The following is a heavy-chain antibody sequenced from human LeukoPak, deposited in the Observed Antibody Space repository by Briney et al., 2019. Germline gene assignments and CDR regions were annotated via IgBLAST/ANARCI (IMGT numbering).Heavy chain of an antibody. V-gene: IGHV1-3*01. J-gene: IGHJ4*02. CDR3: ARGIVGATRAHVLDY. CDR2: INAGNGNT. CDR1: GYTFTGYY. Sequence: ASVKVSCKTSGYTFTGYYIHWVRQAPGQGLEWMGWINAGNGNTKYSQKFQGRVTITRDTSTSTAYMELRSLRSDDTAVYYCARGIVGATRAHVLDYWGQGTLVTVSS. D-gene: IGHD1-26*01.